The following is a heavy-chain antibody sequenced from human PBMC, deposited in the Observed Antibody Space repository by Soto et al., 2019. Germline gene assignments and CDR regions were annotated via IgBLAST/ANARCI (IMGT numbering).Heavy chain of an antibody. CDR3: AKGPTVFGAVISFDYYYGMYV. Sequence: GGSLRLSCTASGFTFSTSAMSWVRQPPGRGLEWVSGISGSGAGTYYADSVKGRFTISRDNSKNTLYLQMSGLRAEDAAVYYCAKGPTVFGAVISFDYYYGMYVWGQGTPVTVSS. CDR1: GFTFSTSA. V-gene: IGHV3-23*01. D-gene: IGHD3-3*01. J-gene: IGHJ6*02. CDR2: ISGSGAGT.